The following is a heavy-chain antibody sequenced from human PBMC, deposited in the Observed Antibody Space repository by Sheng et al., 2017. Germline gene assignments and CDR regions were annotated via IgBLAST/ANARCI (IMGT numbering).Heavy chain of an antibody. Sequence: QVQLQQLGAGLLKPSETLSLTCAVYGGSFSGYYWSWIRQPPGKGLEWIGEINHSGSTNYNPSLKSRVTISVDTSKNQFSLKLSSVTAADTAVYYCARAAMYDFWSGYYGYWGQGTLVTVSS. D-gene: IGHD3-3*01. V-gene: IGHV4-34*01. CDR3: ARAAMYDFWSGYYGY. J-gene: IGHJ4*02. CDR1: GGSFSGYY. CDR2: INHSGST.